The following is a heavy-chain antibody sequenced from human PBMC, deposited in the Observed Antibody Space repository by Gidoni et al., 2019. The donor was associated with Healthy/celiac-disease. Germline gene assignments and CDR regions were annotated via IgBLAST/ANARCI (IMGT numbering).Heavy chain of an antibody. CDR3: ARVKLSRGSGSYRAGYFDY. J-gene: IGHJ4*02. D-gene: IGHD3-10*01. Sequence: QLQLQESGSGLVKPSQTLSLTCAVSGGPLSSGGYSWSWIRQPPGKGLEWIGYIYHSGSTYYNPSLKSRVTISVDRSKNQFSLKLSSVTAADTAVYYCARVKLSRGSGSYRAGYFDYWGQGTLVTVSS. CDR2: IYHSGST. CDR1: GGPLSSGGYS. V-gene: IGHV4-30-2*01.